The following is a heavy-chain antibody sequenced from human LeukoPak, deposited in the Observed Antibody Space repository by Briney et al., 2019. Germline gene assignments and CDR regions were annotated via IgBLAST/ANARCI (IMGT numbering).Heavy chain of an antibody. D-gene: IGHD3-22*01. CDR1: GFTFSSYA. Sequence: GGSLRLSCVASGFTFSSYAMHWVRQAPGKGLEYVSAISSNGGSTYYANSVKGRFTISRDNSKNTLYLQMGSLRAEDMAVYYCARDLYDSSGLDAFDIWGHGTMVTVPS. CDR2: ISSNGGST. V-gene: IGHV3-64*01. J-gene: IGHJ3*02. CDR3: ARDLYDSSGLDAFDI.